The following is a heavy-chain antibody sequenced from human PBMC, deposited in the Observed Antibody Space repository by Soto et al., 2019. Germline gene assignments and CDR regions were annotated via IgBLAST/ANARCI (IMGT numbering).Heavy chain of an antibody. CDR1: GGSISSYY. CDR3: ARQEDYGDYEFHFQH. J-gene: IGHJ1*01. V-gene: IGHV4-59*08. D-gene: IGHD4-17*01. Sequence: SETLSLTCTVSGGSISSYYWSWIRQPPGKGLEWIGYIYYSGSTNYNPSLKSRVTISVDTSKNQFSLKLSSVTAADTAVYYCARQEDYGDYEFHFQHWGQGTLVTVS. CDR2: IYYSGST.